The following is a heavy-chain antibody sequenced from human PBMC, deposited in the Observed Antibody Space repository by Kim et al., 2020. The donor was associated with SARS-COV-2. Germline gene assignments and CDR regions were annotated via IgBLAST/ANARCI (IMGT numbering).Heavy chain of an antibody. CDR2: T. J-gene: IGHJ3*02. Sequence: TTYAQNVQGRVTMTPDTSPSTAYMELRSLRSDDTAVYYCARGYDGDAFDIWGQGTMVTVSS. V-gene: IGHV1-18*01. D-gene: IGHD3-16*01. CDR3: ARGYDGDAFDI.